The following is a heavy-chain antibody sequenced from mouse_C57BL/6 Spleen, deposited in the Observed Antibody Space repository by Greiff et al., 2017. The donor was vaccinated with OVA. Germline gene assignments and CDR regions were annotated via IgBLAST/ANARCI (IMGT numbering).Heavy chain of an antibody. J-gene: IGHJ3*01. V-gene: IGHV1-81*01. CDR3: AREYSGTFAY. Sequence: QVQLKQSGAELTRPGASVKLSCKASGYTFTSYGISWVKQRTGQGLEWIGEIYPRSGNTYYNEKFKGKATLTADKSSSTAYMELRSLTSEDSAVYFCAREYSGTFAYWGQGTLVTVSA. CDR2: IYPRSGNT. D-gene: IGHD4-1*01. CDR1: GYTFTSYG.